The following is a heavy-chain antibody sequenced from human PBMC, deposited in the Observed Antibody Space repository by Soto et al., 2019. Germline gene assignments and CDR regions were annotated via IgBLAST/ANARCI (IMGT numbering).Heavy chain of an antibody. J-gene: IGHJ6*02. D-gene: IGHD3-10*01. Sequence: QVQLQESGPGLVKPSQTLSLTCTVSGGSISSGGYYWSWIRQHPGKGLEWIGYIYYSGSTYYNPSLKSRVTISVDTSKNQFPLKLSSVTAADTAVYYCAREPYYYGSGSYSYYYYYGMDVWGQGTTVTVSS. CDR1: GGSISSGGYY. V-gene: IGHV4-31*03. CDR3: AREPYYYGSGSYSYYYYYGMDV. CDR2: IYYSGST.